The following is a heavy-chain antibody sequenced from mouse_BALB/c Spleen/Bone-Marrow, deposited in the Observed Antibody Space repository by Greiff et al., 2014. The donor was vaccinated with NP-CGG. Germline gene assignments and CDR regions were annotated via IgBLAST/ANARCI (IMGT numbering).Heavy chain of an antibody. V-gene: IGHV6-6*02. D-gene: IGHD1-1*01. CDR3: TRRGLRKYYFDY. CDR2: IRLKSNNYAT. J-gene: IGHJ2*01. Sequence: LQQSGGGLVQPGGSMKLSCVASGFTFSNYWMNWVRQSPEKGLEWVAEIRLKSNNYATHYAESVKGRFTISRDDSKSSVYLQMNNLRAEDTGIYYCTRRGLRKYYFDYWGQGTTLTVSS. CDR1: GFTFSNYW.